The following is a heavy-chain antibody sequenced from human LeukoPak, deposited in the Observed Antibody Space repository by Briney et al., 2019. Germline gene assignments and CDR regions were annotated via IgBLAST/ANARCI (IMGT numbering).Heavy chain of an antibody. V-gene: IGHV4-39*01. Sequence: SETLSLTCTVSGGSISSSSYYWGWIRQPPGKGLEWIGSNYYSGSTYYNPSLKSRVTISVDTSKNQFSLKLSSVTAADTAVYYCARHFGGYSYGLGPLHYFDYWGQGTLVTVSS. J-gene: IGHJ4*02. CDR1: GGSISSSSYY. CDR3: ARHFGGYSYGLGPLHYFDY. D-gene: IGHD5-18*01. CDR2: NYYSGST.